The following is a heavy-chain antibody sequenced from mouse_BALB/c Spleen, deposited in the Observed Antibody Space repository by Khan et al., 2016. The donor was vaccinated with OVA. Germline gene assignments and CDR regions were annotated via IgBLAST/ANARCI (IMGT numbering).Heavy chain of an antibody. D-gene: IGHD2-3*01. V-gene: IGHV1-87*01. Sequence: VQLQQSGAELARPGASVTLSCKASGYTFTSYWMQWVKQRPGQGLEWIGAIYPGDGDTRYTQKFKGKATLTADKSSSTAYMQLSSLASDDSAVYYCSRSADGYCGAMDYWGQGTSVTVSS. J-gene: IGHJ4*01. CDR2: IYPGDGDT. CDR1: GYTFTSYW. CDR3: SRSADGYCGAMDY.